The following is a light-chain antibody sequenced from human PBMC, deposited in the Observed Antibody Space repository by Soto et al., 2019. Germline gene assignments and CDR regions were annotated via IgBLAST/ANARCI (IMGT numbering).Light chain of an antibody. V-gene: IGKV3-15*01. CDR1: QSVSSD. Sequence: EIVLTQSPNTLSLSPGERATLSCRASQSVSSDYLVWYQQKPGQAPRLLIYGASSRATGIPARFSGSGSGTEFTLTISGLQSEDFAVYYCQQHHNWPSTFGQGTKVDIK. CDR2: GAS. CDR3: QQHHNWPST. J-gene: IGKJ1*01.